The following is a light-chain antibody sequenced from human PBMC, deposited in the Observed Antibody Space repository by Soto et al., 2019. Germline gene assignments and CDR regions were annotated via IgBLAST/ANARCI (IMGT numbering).Light chain of an antibody. V-gene: IGKV3-15*01. CDR2: GAS. CDR3: QQRSNWLT. CDR1: QSVSSN. Sequence: EIVMTQSPATLSVSPGERATLSCRASQSVSSNLAWYQQKPGQAPRLLIYGASTRATGIPARFSGSGSGTEFTLTISSLLSEDFAVYYCQQRSNWLTFGGGTKVEIK. J-gene: IGKJ4*01.